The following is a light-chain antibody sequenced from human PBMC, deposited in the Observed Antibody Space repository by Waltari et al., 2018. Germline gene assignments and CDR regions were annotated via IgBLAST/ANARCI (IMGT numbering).Light chain of an antibody. Sequence: QSALTQPASVSGSPGPSITISCTGTTTDVGTYDYCSRYPQHPGKAPKRLMYEVTNRPSGVSARFSGSKSGNAASLTISGLRAEDEALYYCSSYSSTSALVVFGGGTKVTVL. V-gene: IGLV2-14*01. J-gene: IGLJ2*01. CDR2: EVT. CDR1: TTDVGTYDY. CDR3: SSYSSTSALVV.